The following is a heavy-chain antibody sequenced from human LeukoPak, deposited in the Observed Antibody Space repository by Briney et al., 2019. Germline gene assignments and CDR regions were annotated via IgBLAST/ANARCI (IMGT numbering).Heavy chain of an antibody. CDR3: ARDRPYFDY. J-gene: IGHJ4*02. V-gene: IGHV3-23*01. CDR2: VSNSGGST. Sequence: GGSLRLSCAASGFTFSSYGMNWVRQAPGKGLEWVSAVSNSGGSTFYADSVMGRFTISRDNSRNTLYLQMNSLRAEDTAVYYCARDRPYFDYWGQGTLVTVSS. CDR1: GFTFSSYG.